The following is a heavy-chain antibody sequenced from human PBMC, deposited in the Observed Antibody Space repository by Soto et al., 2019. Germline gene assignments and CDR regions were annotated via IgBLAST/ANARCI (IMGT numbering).Heavy chain of an antibody. CDR2: IYYSGST. CDR1: GGSISSYY. CDR3: ASDSSSYSTAAFDK. Sequence: PSETLSLTCTVSGGSISSYYWSWIRQPPGKGLEWIGYIYYSGSTNYNPSLKSRVTISVDTSKNQFSLKLSSVTAADTAVYYCASDSSSYSTAAFDKWGQETMDTVSS. D-gene: IGHD3-22*01. J-gene: IGHJ3*02. V-gene: IGHV4-59*01.